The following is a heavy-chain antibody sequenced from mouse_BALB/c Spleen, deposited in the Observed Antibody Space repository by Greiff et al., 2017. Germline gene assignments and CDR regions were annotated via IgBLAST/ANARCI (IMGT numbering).Heavy chain of an antibody. CDR3: TRWITRLYGSRASFDY. Sequence: EVKLMESGGGLVQPGGSMKLSCVASGFTFSNYWMNWVRQSPEKGLEWVAEIRLKSNNYATHYAESVKGRFTISRDDSKSSVYLQMNNLRAEDTGIYYCTRWITRLYGSRASFDYWGQGTTLTVSS. CDR1: GFTFSNYW. V-gene: IGHV6-6*02. J-gene: IGHJ2*01. CDR2: IRLKSNNYAT. D-gene: IGHD1-1*01.